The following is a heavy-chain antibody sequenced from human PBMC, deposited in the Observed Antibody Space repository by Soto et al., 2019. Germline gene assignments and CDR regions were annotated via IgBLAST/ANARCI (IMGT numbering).Heavy chain of an antibody. CDR3: ARLSAGGLDP. J-gene: IGHJ5*02. CDR1: GGYVSSYY. V-gene: IGHV4-59*02. CDR2: YSGST. Sequence: QVQLQESGPGLVKPSETLSLTCTVSGGYVSSYYWSWIRQPPGKGLEWIGYSGSTNYNPSLKSRVTISVDTSKTQFSLNLSSVTAADTAVYYWARLSAGGLDPWGQGTLVTVAS. D-gene: IGHD6-19*01.